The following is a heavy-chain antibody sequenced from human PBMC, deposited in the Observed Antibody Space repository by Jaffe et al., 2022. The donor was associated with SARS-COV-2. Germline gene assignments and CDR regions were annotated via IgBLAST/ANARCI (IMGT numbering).Heavy chain of an antibody. CDR2: INPSGGST. CDR1: GYTFTSYY. D-gene: IGHD3-16*01. V-gene: IGHV1-46*01. Sequence: QVQLVQSGAEVKKPGASVKVSCKASGYTFTSYYMHWVRQAPGQGLEWMGIINPSGGSTSYAQKFQGRVTMTRDTSTSTVYMELSSLRSEDTAVYYCARGGPSSYDYVWGSYPYFLYYFDYWGQGTLVTVSS. CDR3: ARGGPSSYDYVWGSYPYFLYYFDY. J-gene: IGHJ4*02.